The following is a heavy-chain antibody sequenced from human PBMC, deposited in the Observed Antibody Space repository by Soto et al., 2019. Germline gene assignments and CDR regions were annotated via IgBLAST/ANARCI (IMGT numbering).Heavy chain of an antibody. J-gene: IGHJ4*02. CDR3: ARDTGEKFPFDY. CDR2: IIPIFGTA. D-gene: IGHD4-17*01. V-gene: IGHV1-69*13. CDR1: GGTFSSYA. Sequence: GASVKVSCKASGGTFSSYAISWVRQAPGQGLEWMGGIIPIFGTANYAQKFQGRVTITADESTSTAYMELSSLRSEDTAVYYCARDTGEKFPFDYWGQGTLVTVSS.